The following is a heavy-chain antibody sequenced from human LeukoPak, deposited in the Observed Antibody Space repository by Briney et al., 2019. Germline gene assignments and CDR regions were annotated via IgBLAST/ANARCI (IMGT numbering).Heavy chain of an antibody. Sequence: ASVKVSCKASGYTFTSYGISWVRQAPGQGLEWMGWISAYNGNTNYAQKLQGRVTMTTDTSTSKAYMELRSLRSDDTAVYYCARVRIYDFWSGYYQYYFDYWGEGNLVTVSS. CDR1: GYTFTSYG. J-gene: IGHJ4*02. V-gene: IGHV1-18*01. CDR2: ISAYNGNT. D-gene: IGHD3-3*01. CDR3: ARVRIYDFWSGYYQYYFDY.